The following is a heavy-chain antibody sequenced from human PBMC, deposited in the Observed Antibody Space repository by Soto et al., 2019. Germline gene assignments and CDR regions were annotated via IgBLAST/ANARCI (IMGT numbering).Heavy chain of an antibody. CDR3: ATHSSYYDILTGYPEEFYYYYYYMDV. CDR1: GGSFSGYY. Sequence: SETLSLTCAVYGGSFSGYYWSWIRQPPGKGLEWIGEINHSGSTNYNPSLKSRVTISVDTSKNQFSLKLSSVTAADTAVYYCATHSSYYDILTGYPEEFYYYYYYMDVWGKGTTVTVSS. D-gene: IGHD3-9*01. V-gene: IGHV4-34*01. CDR2: INHSGST. J-gene: IGHJ6*03.